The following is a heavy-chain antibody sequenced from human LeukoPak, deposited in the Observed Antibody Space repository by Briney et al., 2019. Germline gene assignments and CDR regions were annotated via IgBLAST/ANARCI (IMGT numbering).Heavy chain of an antibody. Sequence: GGSLRLSCAASGFTFSSYGMHWVRQAPGKGLGWVALIRYDGSNKYYADSVKGRFTISRDNSKNTLYLQMNSLRAEDTAVYYCAKDRRASYTAMVMDYWGQGTLVTVSS. V-gene: IGHV3-30*02. CDR3: AKDRRASYTAMVMDY. D-gene: IGHD5-18*01. J-gene: IGHJ4*02. CDR1: GFTFSSYG. CDR2: IRYDGSNK.